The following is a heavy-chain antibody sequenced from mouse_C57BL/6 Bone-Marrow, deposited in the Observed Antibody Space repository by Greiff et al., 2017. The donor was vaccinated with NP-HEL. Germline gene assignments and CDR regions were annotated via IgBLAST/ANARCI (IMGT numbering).Heavy chain of an antibody. Sequence: QVQLQQSGAELVRPGSSVKLSCKASGYTFTSYWMHWVKQRPIQGLEWIGNIDPSDSETHYNQKFKDKATLTVDKSSSTAYMQLSSLTSEDSAVYYCARRPSYGSLFDYWGQGTTLTVSS. CDR1: GYTFTSYW. CDR2: IDPSDSET. V-gene: IGHV1-52*01. CDR3: ARRPSYGSLFDY. J-gene: IGHJ2*01. D-gene: IGHD1-1*01.